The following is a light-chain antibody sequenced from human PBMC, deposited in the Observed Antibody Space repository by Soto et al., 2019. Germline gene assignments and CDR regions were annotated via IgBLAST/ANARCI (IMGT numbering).Light chain of an antibody. J-gene: IGKJ4*01. Sequence: EVVLTQSPGTLSLSPGERATRSCRASQSVSSSYLAWYQQKPGQAPRLLIYGASSRATGIPDRFSGSGSGTDFTLTISRLEPEDFAVYYCQQRSKWPLTFAGATKVDIK. V-gene: IGKV3D-20*02. CDR3: QQRSKWPLT. CDR1: QSVSSSY. CDR2: GAS.